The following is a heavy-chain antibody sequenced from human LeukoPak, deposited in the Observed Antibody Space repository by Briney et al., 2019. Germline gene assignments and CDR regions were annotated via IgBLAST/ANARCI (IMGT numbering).Heavy chain of an antibody. CDR3: AKDITMIVVLLFDY. Sequence: GRSLRLSCAASGFTFSSYGMHWVRQAPGKGLEWVAVISYDGSNKYYADSVKGRFTISRDNSKNTLYLQMNSLRAEDTAVYYCAKDITMIVVLLFDYWGQGTLVTVSS. CDR2: ISYDGSNK. CDR1: GFTFSSYG. D-gene: IGHD3-22*01. J-gene: IGHJ4*02. V-gene: IGHV3-30*18.